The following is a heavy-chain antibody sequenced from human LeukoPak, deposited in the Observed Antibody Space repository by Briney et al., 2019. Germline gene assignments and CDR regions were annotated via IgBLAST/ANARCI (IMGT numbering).Heavy chain of an antibody. Sequence: GASVKVSCEAGNYSFINYGLTWVRQAPGQGLVWMGWISTYSGDTNYAQNFQGRVTLTRDTSTSTAYMDLNNLTPDDTAVYYCARVEYSSGRGDHWGQGTLVTVSS. D-gene: IGHD3-22*01. V-gene: IGHV1-18*01. CDR2: ISTYSGDT. J-gene: IGHJ4*02. CDR3: ARVEYSSGRGDH. CDR1: NYSFINYG.